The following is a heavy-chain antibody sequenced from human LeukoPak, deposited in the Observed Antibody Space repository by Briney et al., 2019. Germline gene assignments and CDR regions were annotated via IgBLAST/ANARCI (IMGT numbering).Heavy chain of an antibody. J-gene: IGHJ4*02. V-gene: IGHV4-31*03. CDR1: GGSISSGGYY. D-gene: IGHD3-10*01. Sequence: SQTLSLTCTVSGGSISSGGYYWSWIRQHPGKGLEWIGYIYYSGSTYYNPSLKSRVTISVDTSKTQFSLKLSSVTAADTAVYYCARGSKRYYYGSGSYESLPGRFSFDYWGQGTLVTVSS. CDR2: IYYSGST. CDR3: ARGSKRYYYGSGSYESLPGRFSFDY.